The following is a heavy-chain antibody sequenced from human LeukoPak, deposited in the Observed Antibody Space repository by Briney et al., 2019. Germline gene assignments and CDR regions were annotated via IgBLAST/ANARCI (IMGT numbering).Heavy chain of an antibody. D-gene: IGHD6-6*01. J-gene: IGHJ4*02. CDR2: IRSSSSYI. CDR3: ARDQVDIAAPHGYAY. CDR1: GFTFSSYS. Sequence: GGSLRLSCAASGFTFSSYSMNWVRQAPGKGLEWVSSIRSSSSYIYYADSVKGRFTISRDNSKNSLYLQMNSLRAEDTAVYYFARDQVDIAAPHGYAYWGQGTLVTVPS. V-gene: IGHV3-21*01.